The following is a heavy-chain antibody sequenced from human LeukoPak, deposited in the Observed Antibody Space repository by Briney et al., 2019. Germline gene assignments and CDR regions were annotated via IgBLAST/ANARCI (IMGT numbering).Heavy chain of an antibody. Sequence: PSETLSLTCTLSGGSISSIPYFWGWIRHPPGKWLEWIGCLDYSGFAYYNPSLESRVTISPDTSMTQFSLNLRSVTAADTAVYYCERATAVTSFDYWGQGTRVTVSS. V-gene: IGHV4-39*01. CDR1: GGSISSIPYF. D-gene: IGHD4-17*01. CDR2: LDYSGFA. J-gene: IGHJ4*02. CDR3: ERATAVTSFDY.